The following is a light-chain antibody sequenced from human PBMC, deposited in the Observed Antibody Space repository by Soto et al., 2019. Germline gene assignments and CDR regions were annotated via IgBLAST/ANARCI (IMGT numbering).Light chain of an antibody. Sequence: DSPMTQSPSTLSASVGDRVTITCRASQSISGLLAWYKQKPGRAPKLLIYDASSLEGGVPSKLSGSGSGTEFLLTNSNLQPDDFASYYCQQYSSYWTFGPGTKVEL. CDR1: QSISGL. CDR2: DAS. J-gene: IGKJ1*01. CDR3: QQYSSYWT. V-gene: IGKV1-5*01.